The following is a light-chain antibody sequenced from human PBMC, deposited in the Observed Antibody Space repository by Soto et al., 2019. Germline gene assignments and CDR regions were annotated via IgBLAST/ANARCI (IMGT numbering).Light chain of an antibody. CDR2: AAS. V-gene: IGKV1-39*01. CDR1: QSISSY. J-gene: IGKJ2*01. Sequence: DIQMTQSPSSLSASVGDRVTITCRASQSISSYLNWYQQKQGKAPKLLIDAASSLQSGVPSRFSGSRSGTDFTRTISSLQPEDFATYYCQQSYSTPYTWGQGTKLEIK. CDR3: QQSYSTPYT.